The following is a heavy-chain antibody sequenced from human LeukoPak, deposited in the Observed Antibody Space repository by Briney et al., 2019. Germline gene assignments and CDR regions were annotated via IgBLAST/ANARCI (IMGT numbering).Heavy chain of an antibody. CDR3: ARGMDTVTAYNWFDP. J-gene: IGHJ5*02. V-gene: IGHV3-30*02. Sequence: GGSLRLSCAASGFIFSGYGMHWVRQAPGKGLEWVAFIRYDGNNEYFADSVKGRFTISRDNSNNTLYLQMNSLRAEDTAVYYCARGMDTVTAYNWFDPWGQGTLVTVSS. CDR2: IRYDGNNE. CDR1: GFIFSGYG. D-gene: IGHD4-17*01.